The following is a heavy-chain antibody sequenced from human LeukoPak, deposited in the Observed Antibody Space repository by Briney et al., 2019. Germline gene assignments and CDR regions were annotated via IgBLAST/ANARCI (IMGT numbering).Heavy chain of an antibody. CDR1: GGSFSGYY. CDR2: INHSGST. V-gene: IGHV4-34*01. J-gene: IGHJ5*02. CDR3: ARVGILITFGGVIVIPFQSWFDP. Sequence: PSETLSLTCAVYGGSFSGYYWSWIRQPPGKGLEWIGEINHSGSTNYNPSLKSRVTISVDTSKNQFSLKLSSVTAADTAVYYCARVGILITFGGVIVIPFQSWFDPWGQGTLVTVSS. D-gene: IGHD3-16*02.